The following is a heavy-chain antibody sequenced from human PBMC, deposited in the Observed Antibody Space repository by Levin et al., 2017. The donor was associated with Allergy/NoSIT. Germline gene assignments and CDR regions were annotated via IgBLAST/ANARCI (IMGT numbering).Heavy chain of an antibody. CDR1: GFTFSSYA. Sequence: GGSLRLSCAASGFTFSSYAMSWVRQAPGKGLEWVSAMSNSGGSTYYAGSVKGRFTISRDNSKNTLYLQMNSLRAEDTAVYYCAKAAEYCSGGSCYGPSNAIDSWGQGTMVTVSS. CDR2: MSNSGGST. V-gene: IGHV3-23*01. CDR3: AKAAEYCSGGSCYGPSNAIDS. J-gene: IGHJ3*02. D-gene: IGHD2-15*01.